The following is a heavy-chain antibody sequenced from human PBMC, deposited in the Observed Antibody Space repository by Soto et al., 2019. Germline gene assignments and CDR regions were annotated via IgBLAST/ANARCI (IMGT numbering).Heavy chain of an antibody. CDR3: ARALGNGVKINWFDP. D-gene: IGHD2-8*01. V-gene: IGHV4-38-2*01. CDR1: GFSISSGYY. CDR2: IYHSGNA. Sequence: KTSETLSLTCAVSGFSISSGYYWGWIRQPPGKGLEWIGSIYHSGNANYNPSLKSRVTISVGTSRNQFSLKLTSVTAADTAVYYCARALGNGVKINWFDPWGQGTLVTVSS. J-gene: IGHJ5*02.